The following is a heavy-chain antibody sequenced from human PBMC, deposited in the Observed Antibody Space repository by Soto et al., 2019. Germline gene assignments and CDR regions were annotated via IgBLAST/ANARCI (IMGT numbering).Heavy chain of an antibody. V-gene: IGHV4-31*03. J-gene: IGHJ4*02. CDR1: GGSISGGGYY. Sequence: SETLSLTCTVSGGSISGGGYYWSWIRQHPGKGLEWIGYIYYSGSPYYNPSLKRRVTISVDTSKNQCSLKLSAVTAAETPVYYSARVCYFGGDCYCYYFDSGAQGTLVTF. CDR3: ARVCYFGGDCYCYYFDS. CDR2: IYYSGSP. D-gene: IGHD2-21*02.